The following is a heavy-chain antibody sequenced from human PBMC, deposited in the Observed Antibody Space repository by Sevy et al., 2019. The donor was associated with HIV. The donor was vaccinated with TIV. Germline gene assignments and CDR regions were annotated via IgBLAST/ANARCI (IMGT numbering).Heavy chain of an antibody. CDR2: IKQDGSEK. Sequence: GGSLRLSCAASGFTFSSYRMSWVRQAPGKGLEWVANIKQDGSEKYYVDSVKGRFTISRDNAKNSLYLQMNSLRAEDTAVYYCARFSRVYANHYYYGMDVWGQGTTVTVSS. CDR3: ARFSRVYANHYYYGMDV. CDR1: GFTFSSYR. J-gene: IGHJ6*02. V-gene: IGHV3-7*01. D-gene: IGHD2-8*01.